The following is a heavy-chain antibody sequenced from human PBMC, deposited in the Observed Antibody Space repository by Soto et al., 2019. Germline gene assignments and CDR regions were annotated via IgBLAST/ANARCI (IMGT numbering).Heavy chain of an antibody. J-gene: IGHJ3*01. CDR1: GFIFSSYA. CDR3: AKTTDGWFSAFER. Sequence: EVQLLESGGGLVQPGGSLRLSCAASGFIFSSYAMSWVRPAPGKGLEWVSAISGSGTTAYYADSVKGRFTFTRVNSKKTMYLQMNSLRAEDTAVYYCAKTTDGWFSAFERWGQGTMVTVSS. V-gene: IGHV3-23*01. CDR2: ISGSGTTA. D-gene: IGHD6-19*01.